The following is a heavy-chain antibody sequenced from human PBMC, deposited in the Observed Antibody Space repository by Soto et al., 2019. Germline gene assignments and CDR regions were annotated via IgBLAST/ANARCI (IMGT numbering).Heavy chain of an antibody. J-gene: IGHJ4*02. CDR3: ARIPRYSYATSDPLDN. V-gene: IGHV1-69*01. CDR1: GGTFNTYT. D-gene: IGHD2-15*01. Sequence: QVHLVQSGSEVKKPGSSVTVSCKASGGTFNTYTFSWVRQAPGQGLEWMGSILPIMGSVNYAHDFRGRLSITADPSTTTAYMGLTSLTSHDTAMYYCARIPRYSYATSDPLDNWGQGTLVTVSS. CDR2: ILPIMGSV.